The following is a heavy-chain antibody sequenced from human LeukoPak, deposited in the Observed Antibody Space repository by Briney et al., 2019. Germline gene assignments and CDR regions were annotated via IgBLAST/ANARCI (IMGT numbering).Heavy chain of an antibody. J-gene: IGHJ4*02. CDR2: IYYSGIT. V-gene: IGHV4-59*01. CDR1: GGSISSYY. CDR3: ARERLGYYDRSGLDY. Sequence: SETLSLTCTVSGGSISSYYWNWIRQPPGKGLEWIGYIYYSGITNYNPSLKSRVTTSVDTSKNQFSLKLSSVTAADTAVYYCARERLGYYDRSGLDYWGQETLVTVSS. D-gene: IGHD3-22*01.